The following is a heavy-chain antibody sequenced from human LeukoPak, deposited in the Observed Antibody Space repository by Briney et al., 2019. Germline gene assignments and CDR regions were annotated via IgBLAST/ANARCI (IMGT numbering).Heavy chain of an antibody. CDR1: GYTFTNYY. Sequence: ASVKVSCKASGYTFTNYYMHWVRQAPGQGLEWMGIINPTSGGTSYAQKFQGRVTMTRDTSTSTVYMELSCLRSDDTAVYYCARGVVVAAVYPDYWGQGTLVTVSS. CDR3: ARGVVVAAVYPDY. CDR2: INPTSGGT. J-gene: IGHJ4*02. V-gene: IGHV1-46*01. D-gene: IGHD2-2*01.